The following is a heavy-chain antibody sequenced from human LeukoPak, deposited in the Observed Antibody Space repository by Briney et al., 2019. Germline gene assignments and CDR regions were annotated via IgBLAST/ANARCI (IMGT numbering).Heavy chain of an antibody. D-gene: IGHD3-10*01. CDR2: IYPSGNT. J-gene: IGHJ6*03. CDR3: AREDSGSYYNYYYFYMDV. V-gene: IGHV4-61*02. CDR1: GGSISSGTYY. Sequence: PSQTLSLTCTVSGGSISSGTYYWSWVRQPAGKGLEWIGRIYPSGNTNYNPSLKSRVTLSVDTSKTQFSLNLSSVTAADTAVYYCAREDSGSYYNYYYFYMDVWGKGTTVTISS.